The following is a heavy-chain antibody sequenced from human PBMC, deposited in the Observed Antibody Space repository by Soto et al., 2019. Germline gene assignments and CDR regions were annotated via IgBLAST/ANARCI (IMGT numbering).Heavy chain of an antibody. Sequence: VQLVQSGAEVKKPGSSVKGSCKSSGGTFSSYAISWVRQAPGQGLEWMGGIIPIFGTANYAQKFPGRGAITADESTSTAYMELSSLRTADTAVYYCAIGGYSYGAGDYWGQGRLVIVSS. CDR3: AIGGYSYGAGDY. D-gene: IGHD5-18*01. CDR2: IIPIFGTA. J-gene: IGHJ4*02. V-gene: IGHV1-69*12. CDR1: GGTFSSYA.